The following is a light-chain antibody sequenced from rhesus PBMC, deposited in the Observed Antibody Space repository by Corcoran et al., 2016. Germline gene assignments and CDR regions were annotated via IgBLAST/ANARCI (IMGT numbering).Light chain of an antibody. V-gene: IGLV2-13*03. CDR1: SSDVGGYNR. Sequence: QAAPTQSPTMSGSPGQSVTISCTGTSSDVGGYNRVSWYQQHPGKAPKLMIYEVSKRPSGVSDRFSGSKSANTASLTISGLQTEDGADYSCSSYASSGTIIFGSGTRLTVL. CDR2: EVS. J-gene: IGLJ1*01. CDR3: SSYASSGTII.